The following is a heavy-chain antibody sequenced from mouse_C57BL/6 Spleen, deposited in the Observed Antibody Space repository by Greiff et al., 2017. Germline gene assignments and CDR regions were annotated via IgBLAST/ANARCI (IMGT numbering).Heavy chain of an antibody. J-gene: IGHJ1*03. CDR3: ARTGGYWYFDV. CDR1: GYTFTSYW. V-gene: IGHV1-52*01. CDR2: IDPSDSET. Sequence: QVQLQQPGAELVRPGSSVKLSCKASGYTFTSYWMHWVKQRPIQGLEWIGNIDPSDSETHYNQKFKDKATLTVDKSSSTAYLQLRSLTSEDSAVYYCARTGGYWYFDVWGTGTTVTVSS.